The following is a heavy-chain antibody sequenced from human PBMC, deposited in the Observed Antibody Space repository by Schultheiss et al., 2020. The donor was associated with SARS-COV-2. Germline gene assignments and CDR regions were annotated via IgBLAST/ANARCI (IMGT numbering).Heavy chain of an antibody. V-gene: IGHV3-30*01. D-gene: IGHD3-10*01. Sequence: GESLKISCAASGFTFSSYAMHWVRQAPGKGLEWVAVISYDGSNKYYADSVKGRFTISRDNSKNTRYLQMNSLRAEDTAVYYCARDIMVRGVKVNYYGMDVWGQGTTVTVSS. CDR1: GFTFSSYA. CDR2: ISYDGSNK. CDR3: ARDIMVRGVKVNYYGMDV. J-gene: IGHJ6*02.